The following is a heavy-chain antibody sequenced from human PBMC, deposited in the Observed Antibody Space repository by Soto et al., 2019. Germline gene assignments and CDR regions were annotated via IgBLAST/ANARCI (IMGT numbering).Heavy chain of an antibody. Sequence: EVQLVESGGGLVQPGGSLRLPCAASGFSLRGYSMSWVRQAPGKGLEWVSYISGTGSSIYADSVKGRFTISRDNAKNSVYLQMNSLGDDDTAAYYCARGAGYGDYGGYWGQGTLVTVSS. D-gene: IGHD4-17*01. CDR3: ARGAGYGDYGGY. CDR1: GFSLRGYS. J-gene: IGHJ4*02. V-gene: IGHV3-48*02. CDR2: ISGTGSSI.